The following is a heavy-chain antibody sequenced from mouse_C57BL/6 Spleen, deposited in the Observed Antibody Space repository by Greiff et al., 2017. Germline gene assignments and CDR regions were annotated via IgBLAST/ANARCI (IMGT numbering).Heavy chain of an antibody. CDR2: INPSTGGT. V-gene: IGHV1-43*01. CDR1: GYSFTGYY. Sequence: EVQLQQSGPELVKPGASVKISCKASGYSFTGYYMHWVKQSSEKSLEWIGEINPSTGGTSYNQKFKGKATLTVDKSSSTAYMQLKSLTSEDSAVYYCARSYDYGDFDYWGQGTTLTVSS. CDR3: ARSYDYGDFDY. J-gene: IGHJ2*01. D-gene: IGHD2-4*01.